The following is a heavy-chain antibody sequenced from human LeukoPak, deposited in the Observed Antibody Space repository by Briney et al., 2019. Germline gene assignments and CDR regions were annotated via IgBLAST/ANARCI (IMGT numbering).Heavy chain of an antibody. D-gene: IGHD3-22*01. CDR3: AREIPRGYYDSSGQRD. CDR2: ISAYNGNT. J-gene: IGHJ4*02. CDR1: GYTFTSYG. V-gene: IGHV1-18*01. Sequence: APVKVSCKASGYTFTSYGISWVRQAPGQGLEWMGWISAYNGNTNYAQKLQGRVTMTTDTSTSTAYMELRSLRSDDTAVYYCAREIPRGYYDSSGQRDWGQGTLVTVSS.